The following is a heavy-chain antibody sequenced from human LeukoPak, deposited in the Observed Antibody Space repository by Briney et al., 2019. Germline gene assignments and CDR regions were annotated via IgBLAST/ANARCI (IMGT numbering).Heavy chain of an antibody. D-gene: IGHD3-16*01. Sequence: PSETLSLTCTVSGGSISTFYWTWIRQPPGKGLEWIGYIYYSGSAKYNPSLESRVTISVDTSKNQFSLKLNSVTAADTAVYYCARSTSESDLGYWGQGTLVTVSS. V-gene: IGHV4-59*01. CDR1: GGSISTFY. CDR2: IYYSGSA. CDR3: ARSTSESDLGY. J-gene: IGHJ4*02.